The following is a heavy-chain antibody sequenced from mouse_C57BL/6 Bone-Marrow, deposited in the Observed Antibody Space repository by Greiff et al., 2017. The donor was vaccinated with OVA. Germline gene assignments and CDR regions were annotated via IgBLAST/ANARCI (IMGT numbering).Heavy chain of an antibody. J-gene: IGHJ1*03. CDR1: GFSLSTSGMG. V-gene: IGHV8-12*01. D-gene: IGHD1-1*01. CDR3: ARRAGSSFLYWYFDV. CDR2: IYWDDDK. Sequence: QVTLKVSGPGILQSSQTLSLTCSFSGFSLSTSGMGVSWIRQPSGKGLEWLAHIYWDDDKRYNPSLKSRLTISKDTSRNQVFLKIASVDTADTATDYGARRAGSSFLYWYFDVWGTGTTVTVSS.